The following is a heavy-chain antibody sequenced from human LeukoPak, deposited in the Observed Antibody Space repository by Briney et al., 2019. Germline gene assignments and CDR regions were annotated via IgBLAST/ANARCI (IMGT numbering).Heavy chain of an antibody. V-gene: IGHV3-20*01. CDR2: INWNGGST. J-gene: IGHJ6*03. Sequence: GGSLRLSCAASGFTLDDYGMSWVRQAPGKGLEWVSGINWNGGSTGYADSVKGRFTISRDNAKNSLYLQMNSLRAEDTALYHCARNAVAGTFYYYMDVWGKGTTVTVS. CDR3: ARNAVAGTFYYYMDV. D-gene: IGHD6-19*01. CDR1: GFTLDDYG.